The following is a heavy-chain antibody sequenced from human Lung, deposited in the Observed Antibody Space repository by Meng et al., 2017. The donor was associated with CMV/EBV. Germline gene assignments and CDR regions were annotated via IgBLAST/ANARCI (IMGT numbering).Heavy chain of an antibody. CDR2: IDWHDDK. Sequence: SGPTLVXPTQTLTLTCTFSGFSLSSTGLRVNWIRQPPGKALEWLARIDWHDDKLYNTSLKTRLTISKDTFKNQVVLTMTDMDHVDTATYYCARTSDYYHVMDVXGQGXTVTVSS. V-gene: IGHV2-70D*14. CDR1: GFSLSSTGLR. CDR3: ARTSDYYHVMDV. J-gene: IGHJ6*02.